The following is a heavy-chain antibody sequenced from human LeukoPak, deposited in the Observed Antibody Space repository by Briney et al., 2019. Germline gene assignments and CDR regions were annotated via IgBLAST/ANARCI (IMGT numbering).Heavy chain of an antibody. Sequence: GGSLRLSCAASGFTFSNAWMSWVRQAPGKGLEWVGRIKSKTDGGTTDYAAPVKGRFTISRDDSKNTLYLQMNSLKTEDTAVYYCTTRSVAGTVVVDYWGQGTLVTVSS. D-gene: IGHD6-19*01. J-gene: IGHJ4*02. CDR2: IKSKTDGGTT. CDR1: GFTFSNAW. CDR3: TTRSVAGTVVVDY. V-gene: IGHV3-15*01.